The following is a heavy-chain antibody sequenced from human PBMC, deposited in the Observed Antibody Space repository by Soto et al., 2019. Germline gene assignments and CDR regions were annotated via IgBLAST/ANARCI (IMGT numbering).Heavy chain of an antibody. Sequence: EVQLVESGGGLVQPGGSPRLSCAASGFTFSSYWMHWVRQAPGKGLVWVSRINSDGSSTSYADSVKGRFTISRDNAKNTLYLQMNSLRAEDTAVYYCARDRRVHSYGYDAFDIWGQGTMVTVSS. CDR2: INSDGSST. CDR1: GFTFSSYW. V-gene: IGHV3-74*01. D-gene: IGHD5-18*01. CDR3: ARDRRVHSYGYDAFDI. J-gene: IGHJ3*02.